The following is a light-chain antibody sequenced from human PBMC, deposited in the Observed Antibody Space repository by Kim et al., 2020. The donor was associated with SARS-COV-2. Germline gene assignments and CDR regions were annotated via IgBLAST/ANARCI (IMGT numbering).Light chain of an antibody. CDR3: VLAYGGAYV. Sequence: PGGPVTVTWGSNTGAVASGHYANWFQQKPGQAPRALIYSTDKKHAWTPARFTGSLLGGKAALTLSGVQPEDEAEYYCVLAYGGAYVFGTGTKVTVL. CDR2: STD. J-gene: IGLJ1*01. V-gene: IGLV7-43*01. CDR1: TGAVASGHY.